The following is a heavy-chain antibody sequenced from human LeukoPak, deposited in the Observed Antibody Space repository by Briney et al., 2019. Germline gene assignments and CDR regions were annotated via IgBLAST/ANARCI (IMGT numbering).Heavy chain of an antibody. J-gene: IGHJ4*02. D-gene: IGHD3-9*01. V-gene: IGHV3-21*01. CDR3: AKMDYDILTGYLDY. CDR1: GFTFISYS. Sequence: GGSLRLSCAASGFTFISYSMNWVRQAPGKGLEWVSSISSSSSYIYYADSVKGRFTISRDNAKNSLYLQMNSLRAEDTAVYYCAKMDYDILTGYLDYWGQGTLVTVSS. CDR2: ISSSSSYI.